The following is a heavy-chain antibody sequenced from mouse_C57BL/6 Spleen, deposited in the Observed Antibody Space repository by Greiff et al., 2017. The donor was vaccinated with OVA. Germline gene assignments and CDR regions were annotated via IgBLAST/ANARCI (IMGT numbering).Heavy chain of an antibody. D-gene: IGHD1-1*01. CDR3: ARDRYYGTFDY. J-gene: IGHJ2*01. CDR1: GYSITSGYY. CDR2: ISYDGSN. V-gene: IGHV3-6*01. Sequence: ESGPGLVKPSQSLSLTCSVTGYSITSGYYWNWIRQFPGNKLEWMGYISYDGSNNYNPSLKNRISITRDTSKNQFFLKLNSVTTEDTATYYCARDRYYGTFDYWGQGTTLTVSS.